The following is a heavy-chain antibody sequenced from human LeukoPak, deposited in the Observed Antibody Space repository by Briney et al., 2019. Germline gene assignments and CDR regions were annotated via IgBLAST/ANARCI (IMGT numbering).Heavy chain of an antibody. CDR1: GFTLTSNA. J-gene: IGHJ4*02. Sequence: PGGSLRLSCAASGFTLTSNAMGWVRQPPGRGREWVSVIIGSGGSTYYADSVKGRFTISRDNSKNTLYPQMNSLRAEDTAVYYCAKDLTPGNYYDSSGYCEYWGQGTLVTVSS. D-gene: IGHD3-22*01. V-gene: IGHV3-23*01. CDR3: AKDLTPGNYYDSSGYCEY. CDR2: IIGSGGST.